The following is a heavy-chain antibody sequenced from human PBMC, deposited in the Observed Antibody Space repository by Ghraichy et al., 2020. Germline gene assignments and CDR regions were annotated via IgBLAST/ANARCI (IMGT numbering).Heavy chain of an antibody. CDR3: ARSSSWYLGLSYFDY. J-gene: IGHJ4*02. D-gene: IGHD6-13*01. Sequence: GGSLRLSCAASGFTFSSYWMHWVRQAPGKGLVWVSRIDSDGSTTSYADSVKGRFTISRDKAKNTLCLQMNSLRAEDTSVYYCARSSSWYLGLSYFDYWGQGTLVTVSS. V-gene: IGHV3-74*01. CDR2: IDSDGSTT. CDR1: GFTFSSYW.